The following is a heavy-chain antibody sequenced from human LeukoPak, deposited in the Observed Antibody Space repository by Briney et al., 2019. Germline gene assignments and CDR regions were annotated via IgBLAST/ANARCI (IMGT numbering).Heavy chain of an antibody. V-gene: IGHV3-23*01. CDR1: GFTFSNYG. Sequence: PGGSLRLSCAASGFTFSNYGTSWVRQAPGKGLEWVSTISAGGDTYYANSVGGRFTISRGISKNTLYLQMNSLRAEDTAVYYCAKTFNWNYFDYWGQGTLVTVSS. CDR2: ISAGGDT. CDR3: AKTFNWNYFDY. D-gene: IGHD1-1*01. J-gene: IGHJ4*02.